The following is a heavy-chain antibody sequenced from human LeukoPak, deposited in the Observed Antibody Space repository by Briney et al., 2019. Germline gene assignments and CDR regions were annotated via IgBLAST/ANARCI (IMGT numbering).Heavy chain of an antibody. Sequence: PGGSLRLSCAASGFTFSSYWMTWVRQTPGKGLEWVAHIKEDGSEKYYVDSVKGRFSISRDNAKSSLYLQMNSLRAEDTAVYYCVRGTYYFDTWGQGTLATVPS. D-gene: IGHD2-21*01. CDR3: VRGTYYFDT. J-gene: IGHJ4*02. CDR1: GFTFSSYW. V-gene: IGHV3-7*05. CDR2: IKEDGSEK.